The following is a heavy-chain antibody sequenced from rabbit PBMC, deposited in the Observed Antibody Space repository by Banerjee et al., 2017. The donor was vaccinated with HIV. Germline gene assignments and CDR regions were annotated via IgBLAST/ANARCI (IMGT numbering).Heavy chain of an antibody. Sequence: QSLEESGGGLVKPGASLTLTCKASEFSFSSDYDICWVRQAPGKGLEWIACIYTGSGSTYYASWAKGRFTSSKTSSTTVTLQMTSLTAADTATYFCVRDGITSGYYLNLWGQGTLVTVS. CDR1: EFSFSSDYD. CDR2: IYTGSGST. CDR3: VRDGITSGYYLNL. J-gene: IGHJ4*01. D-gene: IGHD1-1*01. V-gene: IGHV1S40*01.